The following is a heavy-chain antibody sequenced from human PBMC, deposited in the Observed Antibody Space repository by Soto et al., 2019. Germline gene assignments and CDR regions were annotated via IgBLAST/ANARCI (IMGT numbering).Heavy chain of an antibody. CDR3: ARDYGGVNWFDP. Sequence: SETLSLTCTVSGGSISSGGYYWSWIRQHPGKGLEWIGYIYYSGSTYYNPSLKSRVTISVDTSKNQFSLKLSSVTAADTAVYYCARDYGGVNWFDPWGQGTLVTVSS. D-gene: IGHD3-16*01. V-gene: IGHV4-31*03. CDR2: IYYSGST. J-gene: IGHJ5*02. CDR1: GGSISSGGYY.